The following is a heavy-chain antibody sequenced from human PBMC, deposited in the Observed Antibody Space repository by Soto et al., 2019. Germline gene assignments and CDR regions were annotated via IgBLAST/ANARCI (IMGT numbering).Heavy chain of an antibody. CDR3: ARAVTPDDLRSGYWLWFDP. V-gene: IGHV3-23*01. Sequence: PGGSLRLCCAASGFTFSSYAMRWVRQAPGKGLEWVAAISGSGGSTYYADSVKGRFTISRDNSKNTLYLQMNSLRAEDTDGYYCARAVTPDDLRSGYWLWFDPWGQGTLVTVSS. CDR2: ISGSGGST. J-gene: IGHJ5*02. D-gene: IGHD3-3*01. CDR1: GFTFSSYA.